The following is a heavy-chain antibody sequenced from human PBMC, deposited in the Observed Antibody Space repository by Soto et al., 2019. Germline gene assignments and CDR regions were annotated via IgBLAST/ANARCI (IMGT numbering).Heavy chain of an antibody. J-gene: IGHJ4*02. V-gene: IGHV4-34*01. D-gene: IGHD2-2*01. CDR2: INHSGST. CDR1: GGSFSGYY. Sequence: SETLSLTCAVYGGSFSGYYWSWIRQPPGKGLEWIGEINHSGSTNYNPSLKSRVTISVDTSKNQFSLKLSSVTAADTAVYYCARGRGGDIVVVPAAMGNKYDYWGQGTLVTVSS. CDR3: ARGRGGDIVVVPAAMGNKYDY.